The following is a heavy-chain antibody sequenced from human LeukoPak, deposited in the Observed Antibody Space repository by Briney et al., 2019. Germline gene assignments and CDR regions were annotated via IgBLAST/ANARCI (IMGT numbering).Heavy chain of an antibody. CDR3: AKDPLYGSGSYALGFYFDY. D-gene: IGHD3-10*01. J-gene: IGHJ4*02. V-gene: IGHV3-74*03. CDR1: GFTFSSYW. Sequence: GGSLRLSCAASGFTFSSYWMHWVRQAPGKGLVWVSRINTDGSSTTYADSVKGRFTISRDNAKNTLYLEMNSLRAEDTAVYYCAKDPLYGSGSYALGFYFDYWGQGTLVTVSS. CDR2: INTDGSST.